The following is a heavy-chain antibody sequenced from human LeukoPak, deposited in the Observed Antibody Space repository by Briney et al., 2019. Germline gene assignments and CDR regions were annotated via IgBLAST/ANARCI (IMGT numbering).Heavy chain of an antibody. D-gene: IGHD6-13*01. CDR2: INPNSGGT. CDR3: ARAYSSTSETQFDY. Sequence: ASVKVSCKASGYTFTGYYMYWVRQAPGQGLEWMGWINPNSGGTNYAQNFQGRVTMTRDTSISTAYMELSRLRSDDTAVYYCARAYSSTSETQFDYWGQGTLVTVSS. J-gene: IGHJ4*02. CDR1: GYTFTGYY. V-gene: IGHV1-2*02.